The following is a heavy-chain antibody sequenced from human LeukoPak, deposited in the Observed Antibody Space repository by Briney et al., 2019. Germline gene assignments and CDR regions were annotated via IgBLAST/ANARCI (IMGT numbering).Heavy chain of an antibody. CDR2: IYYSGST. CDR3: ARVRQLPNYYHYMDV. J-gene: IGHJ6*03. Sequence: SETLSLTCTVSGGSISSSSYYWGWIRQPPGKGLEWIGSIYYSGSTYYNPSLKSPVTISVDRSQNQFSLKLNSVTAADTAVYYCARVRQLPNYYHYMDVWGKGTTVTVSS. CDR1: GGSISSSSYY. D-gene: IGHD5-24*01. V-gene: IGHV4-39*07.